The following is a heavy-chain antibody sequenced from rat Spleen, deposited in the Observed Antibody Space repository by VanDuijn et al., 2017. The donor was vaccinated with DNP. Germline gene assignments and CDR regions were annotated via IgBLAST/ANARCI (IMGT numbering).Heavy chain of an antibody. CDR2: ISTGGGTT. Sequence: EVQLVESGGGLVQPGRSLKLSCAASGFTFSDYAMAWVRQAPTKGLEWVTTISTGGGTTYYRDSVKGRFTISRDDAKSTLYLQMDSLKSEETATYYCARGSTSIYWYFDFWGPGTMVTVSS. D-gene: IGHD1-2*01. CDR1: GFTFSDYA. J-gene: IGHJ1*01. V-gene: IGHV5-25*01. CDR3: ARGSTSIYWYFDF.